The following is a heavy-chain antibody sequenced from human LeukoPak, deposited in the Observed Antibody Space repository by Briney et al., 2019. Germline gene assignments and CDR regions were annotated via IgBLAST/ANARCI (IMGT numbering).Heavy chain of an antibody. J-gene: IGHJ4*02. CDR3: AKYRGYSYGTRYFDY. CDR2: ISYDGSNK. Sequence: GGSLRLSCAASGFTFSSYAMHWVRQAPGKGLEWVAVISYDGSNKYYADSVKGRFTISRNNSKNTLYLQMNSLRAEDTAVYYCAKYRGYSYGTRYFDYWGQGTLVTVSS. D-gene: IGHD5-18*01. V-gene: IGHV3-30-3*01. CDR1: GFTFSSYA.